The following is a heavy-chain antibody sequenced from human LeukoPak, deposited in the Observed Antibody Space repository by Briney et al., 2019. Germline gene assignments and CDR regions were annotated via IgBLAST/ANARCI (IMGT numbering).Heavy chain of an antibody. CDR3: TRVGYIDEGIDY. CDR2: IKQDGSEK. D-gene: IGHD5-24*01. Sequence: GGSLRFSCAASGFTFSSYWMSWVRQAPGKGLEWVANIKQDGSEKYYVDSVKGRFTISRDNAKNSLYLQMNSLRAEDTAIYYCTRVGYIDEGIDYWGQGTLVTVSS. V-gene: IGHV3-7*04. J-gene: IGHJ4*02. CDR1: GFTFSSYW.